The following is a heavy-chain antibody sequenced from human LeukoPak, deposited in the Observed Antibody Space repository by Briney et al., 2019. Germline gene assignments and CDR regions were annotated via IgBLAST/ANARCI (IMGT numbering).Heavy chain of an antibody. CDR1: GFTFSRYV. Sequence: PGGSLRLSCAASGFTFSRYVMSWVRQAPGKGPEWVSAISESGSRTYHGDSVKGRFTISRDNSKNTLYLQMNSLTAEDTAVYYCAKFQGGYNVGDAFDMWGQGTMVTVSS. J-gene: IGHJ3*02. CDR3: AKFQGGYNVGDAFDM. CDR2: ISESGSRT. D-gene: IGHD5-24*01. V-gene: IGHV3-23*01.